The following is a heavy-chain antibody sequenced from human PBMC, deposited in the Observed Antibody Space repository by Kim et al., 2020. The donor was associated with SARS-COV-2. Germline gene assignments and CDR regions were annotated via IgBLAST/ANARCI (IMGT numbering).Heavy chain of an antibody. CDR1: GGSFSGYY. CDR2: INHSGST. D-gene: IGHD3-16*01. V-gene: IGHV4-34*01. Sequence: SETLSLTCAVYGGSFSGYYWSWIRQPPGKGLEWIGEINHSGSTNYNPSLKSRVTISVDTSKNQFSLKLSSVTAADTAVYYCARGRSVYDYVWGSYSWFDP. J-gene: IGHJ5*02. CDR3: ARGRSVYDYVWGSYSWFDP.